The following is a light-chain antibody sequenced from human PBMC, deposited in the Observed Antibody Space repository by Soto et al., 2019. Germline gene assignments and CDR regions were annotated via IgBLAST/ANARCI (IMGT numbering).Light chain of an antibody. V-gene: IGKV4-1*01. CDR2: WAS. Sequence: DIVMTQSPDSLAVSLGGWAAINCKSSQSLLYSSDNRNYLAWYQQKPGQPPKLLIYWASTRESGVPDRFTGSRSGTDFTLTITSLQAEDVAVYYCHQYYSIPYTFGQGPKLEIK. J-gene: IGKJ2*01. CDR3: HQYYSIPYT. CDR1: QSLLYSSDNRNY.